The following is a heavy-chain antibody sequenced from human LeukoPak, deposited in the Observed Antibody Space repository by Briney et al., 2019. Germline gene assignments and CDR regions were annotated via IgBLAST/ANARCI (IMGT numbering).Heavy chain of an antibody. CDR3: AKDLGDYGDYTYEY. CDR2: IRGSGGST. V-gene: IGHV3-23*01. CDR1: GFTFSSYG. D-gene: IGHD4-17*01. Sequence: GGSLRLSCAASGFTFSSYGMRWVRQAPGKGLEWVSFIRGSGGSTYYADSVKGRFTISRDNSKNTLYLQMNSLRAEDTAVYYCAKDLGDYGDYTYEYWGQGTLVTVSS. J-gene: IGHJ4*02.